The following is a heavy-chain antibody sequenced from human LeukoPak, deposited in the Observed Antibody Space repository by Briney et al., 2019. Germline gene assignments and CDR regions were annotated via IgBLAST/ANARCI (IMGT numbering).Heavy chain of an antibody. D-gene: IGHD3-10*01. CDR1: GYRFTSYW. J-gene: IGHJ4*02. V-gene: IGHV5-51*01. CDR3: ARRSGSLAD. CDR2: IYPDDSET. Sequence: GESLKISCKGSGYRFTSYWIGWVRQMPGKGLEWMGIIYPDDSETRYSPSFQGQVSISADKSTSTAYLQWNRLKASDNAMYYCARRSGSLADWGQGTLVTVSS.